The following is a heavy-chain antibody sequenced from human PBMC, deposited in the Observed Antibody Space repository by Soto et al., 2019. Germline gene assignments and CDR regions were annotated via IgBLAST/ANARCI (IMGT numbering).Heavy chain of an antibody. J-gene: IGHJ5*02. CDR2: ISGSGGST. CDR3: AKAEATMIRGVMTA. CDR1: RFTFSSYA. Sequence: EVQLLESGGGLVQPGGSLRLSCAASRFTFSSYAMSWVRQAPGKGLEWVSVISGSGGSTYYEDSVKGRFTISRDNSKNTLYLQMNSLRAEDTAVYYCAKAEATMIRGVMTAWGQGTLVTVSS. V-gene: IGHV3-23*01. D-gene: IGHD3-10*01.